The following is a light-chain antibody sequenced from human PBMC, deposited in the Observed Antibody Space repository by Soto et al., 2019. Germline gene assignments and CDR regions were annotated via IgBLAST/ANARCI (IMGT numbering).Light chain of an antibody. J-gene: IGKJ1*01. CDR2: GTS. CDR1: QSVSSSY. Sequence: EIVLTQSPGTLSLSPGERATLSCRASQSVSSSYLAWYQHKPGQAPRLLISGTSSRATGIPDRFSGSGAGTDVTRTISRLEPEDVAVYYCQQYGTTPWTFGQGTKGEVK. V-gene: IGKV3-20*01. CDR3: QQYGTTPWT.